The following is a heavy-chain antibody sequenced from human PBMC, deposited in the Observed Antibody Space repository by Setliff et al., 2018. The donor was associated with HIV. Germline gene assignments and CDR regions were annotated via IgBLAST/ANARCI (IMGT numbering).Heavy chain of an antibody. CDR1: GFTVTNHY. V-gene: IGHV3-66*01. CDR2: IISSGST. J-gene: IGHJ4*02. Sequence: GSLRLSCAASGFTVTNHYMSWVRQAPEKGLEWVSIIISSGSTYSADSVRGRFTISRDNSKNTLYLQMNNLRAGDTSVYYCTRDIGGVDSYWGLGTLVTVSS. CDR3: TRDIGGVDSY. D-gene: IGHD2-21*02.